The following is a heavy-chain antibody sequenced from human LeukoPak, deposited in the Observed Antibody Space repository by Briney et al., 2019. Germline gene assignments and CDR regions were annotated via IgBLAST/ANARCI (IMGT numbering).Heavy chain of an antibody. CDR1: GGSVSSGDYY. CDR2: IYYSGNT. V-gene: IGHV4-30-4*08. J-gene: IGHJ3*02. Sequence: SETLSLTCTVSGGSVSSGDYYWNWIRQPPGKGLEWIGYIYYSGNTYYNPSLKSRLTISVDTSKNQFSLQLTSVTAADTAVYYCARARRFAAAGTTAFDIWGQGTMVTVSS. D-gene: IGHD6-13*01. CDR3: ARARRFAAAGTTAFDI.